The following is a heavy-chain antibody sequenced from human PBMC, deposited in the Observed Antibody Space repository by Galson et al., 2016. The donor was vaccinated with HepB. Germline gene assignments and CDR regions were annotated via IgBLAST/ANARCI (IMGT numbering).Heavy chain of an antibody. CDR2: ISTGSKTI. CDR3: AKDHGGYSGFDY. Sequence: LRLSCAASGFTFSTYSMSWVRQAPGKGLEWVSYISTGSKTIYYADSVKGRFTISRDNRKNSLYLQTNSLRTEDTALYYCAKDHGGYSGFDYWGQGTLVTVSS. D-gene: IGHD4-23*01. J-gene: IGHJ4*02. CDR1: GFTFSTYS. V-gene: IGHV3-48*04.